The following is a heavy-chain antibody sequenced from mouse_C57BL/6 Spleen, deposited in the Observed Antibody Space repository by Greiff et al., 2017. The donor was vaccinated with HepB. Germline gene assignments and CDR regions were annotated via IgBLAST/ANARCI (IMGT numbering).Heavy chain of an antibody. J-gene: IGHJ2*01. CDR2: INPGSGGT. D-gene: IGHD2-3*01. CDR3: ARRIYDGYSYYFDY. V-gene: IGHV1-54*01. CDR1: GYAFTNYL. Sequence: VQLQQSGAELVRPGTSVKVSCKASGYAFTNYLIEWVKQRPGQGLEWIGVINPGSGGTNYNEKFKGKATLTAEKSSSTAYMQLSSLTSEDSAVYFCARRIYDGYSYYFDYWGQGTTLTVSS.